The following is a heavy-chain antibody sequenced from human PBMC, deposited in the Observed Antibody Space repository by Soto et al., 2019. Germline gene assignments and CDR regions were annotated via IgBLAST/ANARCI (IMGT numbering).Heavy chain of an antibody. CDR2: ISAYNGNT. V-gene: IGHV1-18*01. D-gene: IGHD2-15*01. J-gene: IGHJ6*02. CDR1: GYTFTSYG. Sequence: ASVKVSCKASGYTFTSYGISWVRQAPGQGLEWMGWISAYNGNTNYAQKLQGRVTMTTDTSTSTAYMELRSLRSDDTAVYYCAREGYCSGGSCYYYYYYVMDVWGQGTTVTVSS. CDR3: AREGYCSGGSCYYYYYYVMDV.